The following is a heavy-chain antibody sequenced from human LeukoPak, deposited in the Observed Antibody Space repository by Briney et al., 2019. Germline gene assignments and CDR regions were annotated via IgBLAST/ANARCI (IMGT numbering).Heavy chain of an antibody. Sequence: GGSLRLSCAASGFTFSDTWLSWVRQAPGKGLEWVANINKDGGQKYYVDSVKGRFTISRDNSKNTLYLQMNSLRAEDTAVYYCAKDAPVSSSPHWDYFDYWGQGTLVTVSS. D-gene: IGHD6-13*01. CDR2: INKDGGQK. J-gene: IGHJ4*02. CDR3: AKDAPVSSSPHWDYFDY. V-gene: IGHV3-7*03. CDR1: GFTFSDTW.